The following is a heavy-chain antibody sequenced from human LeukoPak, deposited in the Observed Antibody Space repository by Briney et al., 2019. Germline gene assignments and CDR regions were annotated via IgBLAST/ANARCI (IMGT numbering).Heavy chain of an antibody. J-gene: IGHJ4*02. CDR3: ARGGTYYGSGSYIY. CDR1: GYTFTGYY. D-gene: IGHD3-10*01. CDR2: MNPNSGNT. V-gene: IGHV1-8*02. Sequence: GASVKVSCKASGYTFTGYYMHWVRQAPGQGLEWMGWMNPNSGNTGYAQKFQGRVTMTRNTSISTAYMELSSLRSEDTAVYYCARGGTYYGSGSYIYWGQGTLVTVSS.